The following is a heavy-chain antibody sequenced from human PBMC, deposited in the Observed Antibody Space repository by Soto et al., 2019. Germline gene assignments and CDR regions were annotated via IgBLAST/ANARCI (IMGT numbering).Heavy chain of an antibody. D-gene: IGHD3-22*01. CDR1: GGTFSKNT. J-gene: IGHJ4*02. Sequence: ASVKVSCKASGGTFSKNTISWVRQAPGQGLEWMGGIMPVFGRPNYAQKFQGRVTITADEYTRTAYMELSRLKSDDTAVYYCARQSDYDTSGYYYAYWGQGTQVTVSS. CDR2: IMPVFGRP. V-gene: IGHV1-69*13. CDR3: ARQSDYDTSGYYYAY.